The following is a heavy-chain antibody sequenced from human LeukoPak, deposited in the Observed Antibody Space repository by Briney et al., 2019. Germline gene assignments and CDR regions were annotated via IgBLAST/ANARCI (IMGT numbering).Heavy chain of an antibody. V-gene: IGHV1-2*06. CDR3: VRLVQYSSGWRKYFQH. J-gene: IGHJ1*01. CDR2: INPNSGGT. D-gene: IGHD6-19*01. Sequence: ASVKVSCKASGYTFTGYYMHWVRQAPGQGLEWMGRINPNSGGTNYAQKFQGRVTMTRDTSISTAYMELSRLRSDDTAVYYCVRLVQYSSGWRKYFQHWGQGTLVTVSP. CDR1: GYTFTGYY.